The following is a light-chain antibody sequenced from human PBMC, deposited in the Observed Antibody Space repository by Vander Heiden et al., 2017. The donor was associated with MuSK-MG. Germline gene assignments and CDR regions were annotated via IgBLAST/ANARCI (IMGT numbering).Light chain of an antibody. CDR2: EVS. CDR1: SSDVGYNY. Sequence: QSALTQPASVSGSPGQSIPISCTGTSSDVGYNYVSWYQQHPGKAPKLMIYEVSNRPSGVSNRFSGSKSGNTASLTISGLQAEDEADYYCSSYTSSSTLVFGGGTKLTVL. V-gene: IGLV2-14*01. J-gene: IGLJ2*01. CDR3: SSYTSSSTLV.